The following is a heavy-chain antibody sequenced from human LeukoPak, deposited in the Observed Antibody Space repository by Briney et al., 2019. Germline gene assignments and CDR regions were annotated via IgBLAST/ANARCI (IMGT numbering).Heavy chain of an antibody. CDR2: INPSGGST. V-gene: IGHV1-46*01. D-gene: IGHD3-22*01. Sequence: ASVKVSCKASGYTFTSYYMHWVRQAPGQGLEWMGIINPSGGSTSYAQKFQGRVTMTRDTSTSTVYMELSSLRSEDTAVYYCASDLYYYDSSGYPNYYYGMDVWGQGTTVTVSS. J-gene: IGHJ6*02. CDR1: GYTFTSYY. CDR3: ASDLYYYDSSGYPNYYYGMDV.